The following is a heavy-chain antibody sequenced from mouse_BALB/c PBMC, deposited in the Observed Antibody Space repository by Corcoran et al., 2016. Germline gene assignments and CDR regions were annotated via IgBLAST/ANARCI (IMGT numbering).Heavy chain of an antibody. CDR3: ARRPLRLRYYAMDY. CDR2: ISYDGSN. V-gene: IGHV3-6*02. D-gene: IGHD1-2*01. J-gene: IGHJ4*01. Sequence: DVQLQESGPGLVKPSQSLSLTCSVTGYSITSGYYWNWIRQFPGNKLEWMGYISYDGSNNYNPSLKNRISITRDTSKNQFFLKLNSVTTEDTATYYCARRPLRLRYYAMDYWGQGTSVTVSS. CDR1: GYSITSGYY.